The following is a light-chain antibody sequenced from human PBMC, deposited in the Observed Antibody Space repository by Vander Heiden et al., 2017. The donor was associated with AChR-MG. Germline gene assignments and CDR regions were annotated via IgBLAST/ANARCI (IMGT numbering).Light chain of an antibody. CDR2: AAS. V-gene: IGKV1-39*01. CDR3: QQSYTTLWT. J-gene: IGKJ1*01. CDR1: RSISNY. Sequence: DIQMTQSPSSLSASVGDRVTITCRASRSISNYLNWYQHKPGTPPKLLISAASSLQSGVQSRFSGRGSGTDFNLTISSLQPEDCATYFCQQSYTTLWTFAQGTKVEIK.